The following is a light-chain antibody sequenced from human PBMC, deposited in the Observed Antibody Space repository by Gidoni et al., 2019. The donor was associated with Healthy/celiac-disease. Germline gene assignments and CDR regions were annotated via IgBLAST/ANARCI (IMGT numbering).Light chain of an antibody. Sequence: IQLTPSPSFLSASVGDRVTITCRASQCISSYLPWYQQKPGKAPKLLIYAASTLPSGVPSRCRGSGSGTEITLTISSLQPEDVATYYCQQLNSYPTYTLGQGTKLEIK. V-gene: IGKV1-9*01. CDR2: AAS. CDR3: QQLNSYPTYT. CDR1: QCISSY. J-gene: IGKJ2*01.